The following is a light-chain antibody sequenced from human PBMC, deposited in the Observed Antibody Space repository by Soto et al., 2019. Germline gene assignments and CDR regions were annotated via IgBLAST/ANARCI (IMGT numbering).Light chain of an antibody. Sequence: DIQLTQSPSFLSASVGDRVTITCRASQGISSYLAWYQQKPGKAPKLLIYAASTLHSGVPSRFSGSGSGTEFTLTISSLQPEDFATYYCQHLNSYPVPFGPGTKVDIK. CDR1: QGISSY. CDR3: QHLNSYPVP. J-gene: IGKJ3*01. CDR2: AAS. V-gene: IGKV1-9*01.